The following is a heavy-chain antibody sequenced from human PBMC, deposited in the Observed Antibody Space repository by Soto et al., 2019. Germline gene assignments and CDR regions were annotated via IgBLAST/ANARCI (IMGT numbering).Heavy chain of an antibody. CDR3: ARDQKGSWYPPNRSDCFDP. CDR2: IKQDGSEK. D-gene: IGHD6-13*01. Sequence: PGGSLRLSCAASGFTCSSYWMSWVRQAPGKGLEWVANIKQDGSEKYYVDSVKGRFTISRDNAKNSLYLQMNSLRAEDTAVYYCARDQKGSWYPPNRSDCFDPWGQGTLVTVSS. CDR1: GFTCSSYW. V-gene: IGHV3-7*01. J-gene: IGHJ5*02.